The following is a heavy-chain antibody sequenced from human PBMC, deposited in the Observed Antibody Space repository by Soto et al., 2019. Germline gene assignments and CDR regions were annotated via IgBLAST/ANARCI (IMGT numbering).Heavy chain of an antibody. D-gene: IGHD2-15*01. CDR3: ARDGRSTANWINP. CDR2: IYYTGKT. CDR1: GYSLGSGAFY. Sequence: RSETLLIPCSVAGYSLGSGAFYLAWICHHPGKGRQWMGYIYYTGKTYYSPSFESRLTMSVDSSKNQVALKLSSVTAADTGVYYCARDGRSTANWINPWGQRTPVTASS. V-gene: IGHV4-31*02. J-gene: IGHJ5*02.